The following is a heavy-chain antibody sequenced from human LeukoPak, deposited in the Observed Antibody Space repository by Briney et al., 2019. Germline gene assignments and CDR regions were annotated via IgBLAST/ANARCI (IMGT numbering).Heavy chain of an antibody. J-gene: IGHJ4*02. CDR3: VRDRNSNLRLGF. D-gene: IGHD5-12*01. V-gene: IGHV4-4*02. Sequence: SGTLSLTCTVSAGFINSSNWWSWVRQPPGEGLEWIGEIFHTGDANYNPSLQSRVTMSVDKSKNQFPLRLSSVTAADTAMYYCVRDRNSNLRLGFWGQGALVTVSS. CDR1: AGFINSSNW. CDR2: IFHTGDA.